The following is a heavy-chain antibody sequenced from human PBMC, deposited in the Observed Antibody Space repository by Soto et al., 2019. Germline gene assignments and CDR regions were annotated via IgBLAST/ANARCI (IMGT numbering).Heavy chain of an antibody. CDR2: INHSGST. CDR3: ARVRNYPYYYYIYMDV. Sequence: SETLSLTCAVYGGSFSGYYWSWIRQPPGKGLEWIGEINHSGSTNYNPSLKSRVTISVDTSKNQFSLKLSSVTAADTAVYYCARVRNYPYYYYIYMDVWGKGTTVTVSS. J-gene: IGHJ6*03. D-gene: IGHD1-7*01. CDR1: GGSFSGYY. V-gene: IGHV4-34*01.